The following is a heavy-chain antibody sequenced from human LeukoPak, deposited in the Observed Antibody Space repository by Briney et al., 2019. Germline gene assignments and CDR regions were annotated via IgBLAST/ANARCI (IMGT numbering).Heavy chain of an antibody. Sequence: GGSLRLSCATSGFTFSSYWMSWVRQAPGKGLEWVANIKQEGSEKYYVDSVKGRFTISRDNAKNSLYLQMISLRSEDTAVYYCARAAGGIAVAGTLNTYYYYYYMDVWGKGTTVTVSS. J-gene: IGHJ6*03. V-gene: IGHV3-7*01. CDR3: ARAAGGIAVAGTLNTYYYYYYMDV. D-gene: IGHD6-19*01. CDR2: IKQEGSEK. CDR1: GFTFSSYW.